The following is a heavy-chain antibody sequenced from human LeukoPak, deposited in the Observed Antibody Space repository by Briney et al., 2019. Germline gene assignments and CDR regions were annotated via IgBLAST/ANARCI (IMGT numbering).Heavy chain of an antibody. V-gene: IGHV4-34*01. CDR3: ARHALATVTDPSFDY. D-gene: IGHD2-21*02. CDR2: LYHSGST. J-gene: IGHJ4*02. CDR1: GGSFSGYY. Sequence: SETLSLTCAVYGGSFSGYYWSWIRQPPGKGLEWIGSLYHSGSTYYKPSLKSRATISVDKSKNQCSLKLRSVTAADTAVYYCARHALATVTDPSFDYWGQGTLVTVSS.